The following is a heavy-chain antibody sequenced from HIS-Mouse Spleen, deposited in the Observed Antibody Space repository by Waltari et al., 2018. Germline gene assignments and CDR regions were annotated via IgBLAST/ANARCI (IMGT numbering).Heavy chain of an antibody. J-gene: IGHJ4*02. CDR2: IYYSGST. Sequence: SSGGYYWSWIRQHPGKGLEWIGYIYYSGSTYYNPSLKSRVTISVDTSKNQFSLKLSSVTAADTAVYYCASSDRGPYYFDYWGQGTLVTVSS. CDR1: SSGGYY. D-gene: IGHD3-10*01. V-gene: IGHV4-31*02. CDR3: ASSDRGPYYFDY.